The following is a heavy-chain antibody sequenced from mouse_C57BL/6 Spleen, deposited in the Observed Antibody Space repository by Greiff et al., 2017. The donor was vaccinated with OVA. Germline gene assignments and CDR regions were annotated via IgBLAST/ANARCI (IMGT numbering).Heavy chain of an antibody. CDR2: IHPNSGST. Sequence: QVQLQQPGAELVKPGASVKLSCKASGYTFTSYWMHWVKQRPGQGLEWIGMIHPNSGSTNYNEKFKSKATLTVDKSSSTAYMQLSSLTSEDSAVYYCAIYLITTVVATRPNWYFDVWGTGTTVTVSS. J-gene: IGHJ1*03. CDR3: AIYLITTVVATRPNWYFDV. V-gene: IGHV1-64*01. D-gene: IGHD1-1*01. CDR1: GYTFTSYW.